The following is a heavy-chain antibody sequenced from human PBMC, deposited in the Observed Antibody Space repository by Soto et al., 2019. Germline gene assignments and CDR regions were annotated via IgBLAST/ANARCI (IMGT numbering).Heavy chain of an antibody. CDR3: ARVLCGSSSCHYYFYGMDV. J-gene: IGHJ6*02. Sequence: EVQLLASGGGLVQPGGSLRLSCAASGFSFSSYAMNWVCQAPGKGLECVSVISGSDSSTYYADSVEGRFTISRDNSKNTLYLQMNSLRAEDTAVYYCARVLCGSSSCHYYFYGMDVWGQGTTVTVSS. CDR2: ISGSDSST. CDR1: GFSFSSYA. V-gene: IGHV3-23*01. D-gene: IGHD6-6*01.